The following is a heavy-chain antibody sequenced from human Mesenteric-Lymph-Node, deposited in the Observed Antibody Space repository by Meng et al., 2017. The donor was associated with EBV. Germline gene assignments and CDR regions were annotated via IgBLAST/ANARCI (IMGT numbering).Heavy chain of an antibody. CDR2: IYHAGAT. Sequence: LKVSGSGLVTPSQTLSLTFVVSGDSVSSQECSWIWIRQPPGKGLEWIGFIYHAGATNYNPSLKSRVTLSIDKSQNQFSLRLSSVSAADTAVYYCARGGDYHDYWGQGILVTVSS. CDR3: ARGGDYHDY. CDR1: GDSVSSQECS. J-gene: IGHJ4*02. V-gene: IGHV4-30-2*01.